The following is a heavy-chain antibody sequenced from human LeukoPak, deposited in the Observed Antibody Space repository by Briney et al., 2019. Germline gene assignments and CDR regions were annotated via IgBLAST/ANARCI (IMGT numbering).Heavy chain of an antibody. J-gene: IGHJ4*02. D-gene: IGHD6-19*01. Sequence: KASETLSLTCTVSGGSISSYYWSWIRQPPGKGLEWIGYIYYSGSTNYNPSLQSRVTISVDKSKNQFSLNLSAVSAADTAVYYCPRGRWAQSGYSSGPRDYGGEGTLVTVSS. CDR2: IYYSGST. CDR3: PRGRWAQSGYSSGPRDY. V-gene: IGHV4-59*12. CDR1: GGSISSYY.